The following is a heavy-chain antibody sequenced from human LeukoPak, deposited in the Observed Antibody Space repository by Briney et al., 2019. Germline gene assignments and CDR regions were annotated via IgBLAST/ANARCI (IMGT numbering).Heavy chain of an antibody. V-gene: IGHV1-69*05. CDR2: IIPIFGTA. J-gene: IGHJ4*02. CDR1: GYTFTSYG. D-gene: IGHD3-22*01. CDR3: ARGPGHYYDSSGYFDY. Sequence: GASVKVSCKASGYTFTSYGISWVRQAPGQGLEWMGGIIPIFGTANYAQKFQGRVTITTDESTSTAYMELSSLRSEDTAVYYCARGPGHYYDSSGYFDYWGQGTLVTVSS.